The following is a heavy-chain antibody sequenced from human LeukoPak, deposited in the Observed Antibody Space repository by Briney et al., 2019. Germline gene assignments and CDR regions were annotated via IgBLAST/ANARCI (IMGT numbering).Heavy chain of an antibody. J-gene: IGHJ4*02. V-gene: IGHV4-34*01. D-gene: IGHD3-16*02. CDR2: INHSGST. CDR1: GGSFSGYY. Sequence: PSETLSLTCAVYGGSFSGYYWSWIRQPPGKGLEWIGEINHSGSTNYNPSLKSRVTISVDTSKNQFSLKLSSVTAADTAVYYCARAEIKLYNQRRYYFDYWGQGTLDTVSS. CDR3: ARAEIKLYNQRRYYFDY.